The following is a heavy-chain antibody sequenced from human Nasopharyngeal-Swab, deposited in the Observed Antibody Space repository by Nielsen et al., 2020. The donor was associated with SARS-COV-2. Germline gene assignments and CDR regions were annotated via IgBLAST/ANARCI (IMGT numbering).Heavy chain of an antibody. D-gene: IGHD3-10*01. CDR2: ISYDGSNK. Sequence: GESLKISCAASGFTFSSYGMHWVSQAPGKGLEWVAVISYDGSNKYYADSVKGRFTISRDNSKNTLYLQMNSLRAEDTAVYYCAKDYYGSGSYLGWLSGPEYYFDYWGQGTLVTVSS. J-gene: IGHJ4*02. V-gene: IGHV3-30*18. CDR3: AKDYYGSGSYLGWLSGPEYYFDY. CDR1: GFTFSSYG.